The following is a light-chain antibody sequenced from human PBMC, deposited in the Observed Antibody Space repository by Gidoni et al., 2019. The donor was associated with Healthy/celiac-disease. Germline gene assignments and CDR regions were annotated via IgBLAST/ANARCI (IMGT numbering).Light chain of an antibody. CDR3: QQRSNWLT. J-gene: IGKJ4*01. CDR1: QSVSSY. CDR2: DAS. Sequence: ELVLTQSPATLSLSPGERATLSCRASQSVSSYLAWYQQKPGQAPRLLIDDASNRATGIPARFSGSGSGTDFTLTISSLEPEDFAVYYCQQRSNWLTFGGGTKVEIK. V-gene: IGKV3-11*01.